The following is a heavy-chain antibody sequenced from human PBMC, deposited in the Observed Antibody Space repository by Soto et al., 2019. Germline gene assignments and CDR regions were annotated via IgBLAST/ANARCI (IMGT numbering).Heavy chain of an antibody. V-gene: IGHV3-30*18. CDR2: ISYDGSNK. CDR3: AKDGDCTNGVCYNDY. D-gene: IGHD2-8*01. J-gene: IGHJ4*02. Sequence: GGSLRLSCAASGFTFSSYGMHWVRQAPGKGLEWVAVISYDGSNKYYADYVKGRFTISRDNSKNTLYLQMNSLRAEDTSVYYCAKDGDCTNGVCYNDYWGQGTLVTVSS. CDR1: GFTFSSYG.